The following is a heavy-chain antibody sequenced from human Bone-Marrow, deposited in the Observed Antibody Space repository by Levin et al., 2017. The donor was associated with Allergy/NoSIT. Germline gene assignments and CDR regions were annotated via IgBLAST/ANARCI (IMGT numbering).Heavy chain of an antibody. CDR2: ISPASGKT. V-gene: IGHV1-18*01. J-gene: IGHJ2*01. D-gene: IGHD2-15*01. CDR1: GYSFIDYG. Sequence: ASVKVSCKASGYSFIDYGLTWVRQAPGQGLEWMGWISPASGKTAYAQKFEGRVIMTTDTPTSTAYMELRSLRSDDTAMYYCTRDLRYGSGATCSDLWFFDLWGRGTLVTVSS. CDR3: TRDLRYGSGATCSDLWFFDL.